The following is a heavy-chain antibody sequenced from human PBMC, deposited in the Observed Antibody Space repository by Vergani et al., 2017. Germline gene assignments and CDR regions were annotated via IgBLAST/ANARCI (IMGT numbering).Heavy chain of an antibody. CDR1: GGTFSSYA. J-gene: IGHJ6*02. CDR3: ARGRGYGGNSGASYGMDV. CDR2: IIPILGIA. Sequence: QVQLVQSGAEVKKPGSSVKVSCKASGGTFSSYAISWVRQAPGQGLEWMGRIIPILGIANYAQKFQGRVTITADKSTSTAYMELSSLRSEDTAVYYCARGRGYGGNSGASYGMDVWGQGTTVTVS. V-gene: IGHV1-69*04. D-gene: IGHD4-23*01.